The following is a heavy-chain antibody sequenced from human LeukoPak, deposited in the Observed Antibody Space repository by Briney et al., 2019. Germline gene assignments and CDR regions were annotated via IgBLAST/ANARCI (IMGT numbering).Heavy chain of an antibody. Sequence: SETLSPTCAVYGGSFSGYYWSWIRQPPGKGREWIGEINHSGSTNYNPSLKSRVTISVRTSKNQFSLKLSSVTAADTAVYYCARLWSTYCSGGSCPHQPNYWGQGTLATVSS. J-gene: IGHJ4*02. CDR2: INHSGST. CDR1: GGSFSGYY. D-gene: IGHD2-15*01. CDR3: ARLWSTYCSGGSCPHQPNY. V-gene: IGHV4-34*01.